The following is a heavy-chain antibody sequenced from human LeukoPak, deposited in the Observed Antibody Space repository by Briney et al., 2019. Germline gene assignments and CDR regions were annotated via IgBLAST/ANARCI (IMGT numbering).Heavy chain of an antibody. CDR2: IYYSGST. Sequence: SETLSLTCTVSGGSISNYYWSWIRQPPGKGLEWIGYIYYSGSTNYNPSLKSRVTFSIDTSKNQFSLKLSSVTAADTAVYYCARERSSGWYFSDWGQGTLVTVSS. J-gene: IGHJ4*02. D-gene: IGHD6-19*01. CDR3: ARERSSGWYFSD. CDR1: GGSISNYY. V-gene: IGHV4-59*01.